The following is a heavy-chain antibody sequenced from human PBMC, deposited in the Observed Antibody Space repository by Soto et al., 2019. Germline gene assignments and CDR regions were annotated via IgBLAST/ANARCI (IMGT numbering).Heavy chain of an antibody. CDR3: AREANTIYAPHGLDV. CDR2: LSSGSFYI. V-gene: IGHV3-21*01. CDR1: GFPFDSYS. Sequence: PGGSLRLSCAVSGFPFDSYSMSWVRQAPGQGLEWLASLSSGSFYIFHADSIRGRFTISRDDAKNLLFLQMNSLTIGDTATYYCAREANTIYAPHGLDVWGQGTAVTVSS. D-gene: IGHD3-3*01. J-gene: IGHJ6*02.